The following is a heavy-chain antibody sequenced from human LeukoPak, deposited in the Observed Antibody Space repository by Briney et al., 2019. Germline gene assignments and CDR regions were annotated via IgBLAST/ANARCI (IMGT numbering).Heavy chain of an antibody. CDR3: AREYGDYGNDAFDI. Sequence: SETLSLTCAVYGGSFSGYYWSWIRQPPGKGLEWIGEINHSGSTNYNPSLKSRVTISVDTSKNQFSLKLSSVTAADTAVYYCAREYGDYGNDAFDIWGQGTMVTVSS. V-gene: IGHV4-34*01. CDR2: INHSGST. J-gene: IGHJ3*02. D-gene: IGHD4-17*01. CDR1: GGSFSGYY.